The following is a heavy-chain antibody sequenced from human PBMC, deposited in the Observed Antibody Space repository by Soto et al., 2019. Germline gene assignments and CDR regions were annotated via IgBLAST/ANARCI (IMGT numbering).Heavy chain of an antibody. CDR2: IIPIIGTA. Sequence: EASVKVSCKASGGTFSSYAISWVRQAPGQGLEWMGGIIPIIGTANYAQKFQGRVTVTADESTSTAYMELSSLGSDDTAVYYCARNCGGDCWYGMDVWCQGTTVTVS. CDR1: GGTFSSYA. D-gene: IGHD2-21*02. J-gene: IGHJ6*02. CDR3: ARNCGGDCWYGMDV. V-gene: IGHV1-69*13.